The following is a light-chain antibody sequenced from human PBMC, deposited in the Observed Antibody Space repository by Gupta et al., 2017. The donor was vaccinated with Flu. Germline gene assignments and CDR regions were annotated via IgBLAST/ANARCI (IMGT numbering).Light chain of an antibody. Sequence: SSVLTQPPSVSVAPGPTATVTCGGNGVGSKTVHWYQQKPGQAPVLVVHDDSDRPSGIPERFSGSNSGNTATLTITSVEAGDEADYYCQVWDDKNDHYVFGTGTRVTVL. J-gene: IGLJ1*01. CDR1: GVGSKT. V-gene: IGLV3-21*02. CDR2: DDS. CDR3: QVWDDKNDHYV.